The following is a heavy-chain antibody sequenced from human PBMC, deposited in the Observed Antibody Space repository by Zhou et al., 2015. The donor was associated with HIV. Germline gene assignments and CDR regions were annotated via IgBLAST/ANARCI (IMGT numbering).Heavy chain of an antibody. CDR2: INPSGDST. CDR1: GYTFSSYY. CDR3: ARSYYXSSGPNAFDI. D-gene: IGHD3-22*01. Sequence: QVQLVQSGAEVKKPGASVKVSCKASGYTFSSYYMHWVRQAPGQGLEWMGIINPSGDSTTYAQKFQGRVTMTRDTSTSTVYMDLSSLISEDTAVYYCARSYYXSSGPNAFDIWGQGTMVTVSS. V-gene: IGHV1-46*01. J-gene: IGHJ3*02.